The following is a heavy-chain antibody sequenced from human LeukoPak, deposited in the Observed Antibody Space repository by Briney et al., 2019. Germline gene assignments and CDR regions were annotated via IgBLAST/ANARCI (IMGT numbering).Heavy chain of an antibody. CDR1: GLTFSSYS. Sequence: GGSVTLFCAASGLTFSSYSMLWVRQPPGKGLEWVLSISSSSSYIYYADSVKGRFTISRDNAKNSLYLQMNSVRAEDTAVYYCAYITDTTVAYWGQGTLVTVSS. CDR2: ISSSSSYI. D-gene: IGHD1-20*01. J-gene: IGHJ4*02. CDR3: AYITDTTVAY. V-gene: IGHV3-21*01.